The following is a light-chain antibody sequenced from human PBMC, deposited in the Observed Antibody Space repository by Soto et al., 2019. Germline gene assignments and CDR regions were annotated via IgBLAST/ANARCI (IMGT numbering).Light chain of an antibody. J-gene: IGLJ2*01. CDR3: SSYTSSSTLV. Sequence: QSALTQPASVSGSPGQSITISCTGTSSDVGGYNYVSWYQQHPGKAPKLMIYDVSNRPSGVSNRFSGSKSGNTASLTISGLQAEDAAAYDCSSYTSSSTLVFGGGTKVTVL. V-gene: IGLV2-14*03. CDR2: DVS. CDR1: SSDVGGYNY.